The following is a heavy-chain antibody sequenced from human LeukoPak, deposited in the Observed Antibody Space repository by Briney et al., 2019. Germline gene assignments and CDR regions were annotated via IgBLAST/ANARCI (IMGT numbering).Heavy chain of an antibody. CDR1: GYTFTGYY. V-gene: IGHV1-2*02. CDR3: ARDGALLWFGERTKGWFDP. J-gene: IGHJ5*02. Sequence: ASVKVSCKASGYTFTGYYMHWVRQAPGQGLEWMGWISPNSGGTNYAQKFQGRVTMTRDTSISTAYMELSRLRSDDTAVYYCARDGALLWFGERTKGWFDPWGQGTLVTVSS. CDR2: ISPNSGGT. D-gene: IGHD3-10*01.